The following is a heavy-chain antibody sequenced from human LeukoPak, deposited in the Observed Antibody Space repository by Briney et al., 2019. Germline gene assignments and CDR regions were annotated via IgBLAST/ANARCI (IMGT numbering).Heavy chain of an antibody. CDR1: GGSINIGGFY. V-gene: IGHV4-39*07. CDR3: ASPRYGDYFFDP. J-gene: IGHJ5*02. CDR2: LSYSGNT. Sequence: SETLSLTCIVSGGSINIGGFYWGWIRQPPGKGLEWIGSLSYSGNTYKNPSLKSRVSISVDTSKNQFSLRLTSVTAADTAVYYCASPRYGDYFFDPWGQGTLVTVSS. D-gene: IGHD4-17*01.